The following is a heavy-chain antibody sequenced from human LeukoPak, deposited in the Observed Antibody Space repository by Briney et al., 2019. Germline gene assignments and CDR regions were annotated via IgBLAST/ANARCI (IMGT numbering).Heavy chain of an antibody. J-gene: IGHJ3*02. V-gene: IGHV4-39*01. Sequence: SETLSLTCTVSGGSISSSSYYWGWIRQPPGKGLEWIGSIYYSGSTYYNPSLKSRVTISVDTSKNQLSLKLSSVTAADTAVYYCASRTDIVGATTGAFDIWGQGTMVTVSS. CDR3: ASRTDIVGATTGAFDI. CDR1: GGSISSSSYY. CDR2: IYYSGST. D-gene: IGHD1-26*01.